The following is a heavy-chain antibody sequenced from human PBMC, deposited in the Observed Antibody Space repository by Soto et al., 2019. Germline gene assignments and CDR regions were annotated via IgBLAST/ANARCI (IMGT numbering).Heavy chain of an antibody. J-gene: IGHJ4*02. CDR1: GFTFSSYS. Sequence: PGGSLRLSCVASGFTFSSYSMSWVRQAPGEGLEWVSSITSNTNYIHYGDSVKGRFAISRDNAKNSLYLQMNSLRADDTAVYFCARDTNYYASGSGVDCRGQGTLVTVSS. D-gene: IGHD3-10*01. CDR2: ITSNTNYI. CDR3: ARDTNYYASGSGVDC. V-gene: IGHV3-21*01.